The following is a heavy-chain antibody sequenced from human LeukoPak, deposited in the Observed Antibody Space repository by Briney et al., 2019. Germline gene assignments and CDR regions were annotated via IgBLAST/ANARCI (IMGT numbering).Heavy chain of an antibody. CDR2: IIPIFGTA. D-gene: IGHD2-21*01. CDR3: ARVEIAGWPTDETGLDYYYYYGMDV. Sequence: SVKVSCKASGGTFSSYAISWVRQAPGQGLEWMGGIIPIFGTANYAQKFQDRVTITADESTSTAYMELSSLRSEDTAVYYYARVEIAGWPTDETGLDYYYYYGMDVWGQGTTVTVSS. V-gene: IGHV1-69*01. J-gene: IGHJ6*02. CDR1: GGTFSSYA.